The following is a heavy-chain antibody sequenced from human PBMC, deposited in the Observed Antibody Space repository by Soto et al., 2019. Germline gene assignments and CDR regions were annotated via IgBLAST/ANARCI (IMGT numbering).Heavy chain of an antibody. CDR2: INAANGYT. D-gene: IGHD3-10*01. V-gene: IGHV1-3*01. Sequence: QVQLVQSGAEVKKPGASVQVSCKASGYRFPSFPIHWVRQAPGQGLECMGWINAANGYTRYSQKFQGRVTITRDTPATTAYMDLSSLTSEDTAVYYCARGGGLDDWCQGTLITVSS. J-gene: IGHJ4*02. CDR3: ARGGGLDD. CDR1: GYRFPSFP.